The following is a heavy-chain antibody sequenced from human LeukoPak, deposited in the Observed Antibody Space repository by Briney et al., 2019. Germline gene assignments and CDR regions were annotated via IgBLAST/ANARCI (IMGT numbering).Heavy chain of an antibody. CDR2: ISSSSSYI. CDR1: GFTFSSYS. Sequence: GGSLRLSCVASGFTFSSYSMNWVRQAPGKGLEWVSSISSSSSYIYYADSVKGRFTISRDNAKNSLYLQMNSLRAEDTAVYYCARYSGSYKYYFDYWGQGTLVTVSS. CDR3: ARYSGSYKYYFDY. D-gene: IGHD1-26*01. J-gene: IGHJ4*02. V-gene: IGHV3-21*01.